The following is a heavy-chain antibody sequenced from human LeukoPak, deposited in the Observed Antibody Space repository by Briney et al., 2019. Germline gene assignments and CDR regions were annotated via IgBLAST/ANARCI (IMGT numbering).Heavy chain of an antibody. Sequence: GGSLRLSCAASGFTFSSYGMHWVRQAPGKGLEWVSSISSSSSYIYYADSVKGRFTISRDNAKNSLYLQMNSLRAEDTAVYYCARDSLFEFPGYSYGRGDYWGQGTLVTVSS. CDR2: ISSSSSYI. J-gene: IGHJ4*02. CDR3: ARDSLFEFPGYSYGRGDY. D-gene: IGHD5-18*01. V-gene: IGHV3-21*01. CDR1: GFTFSSYG.